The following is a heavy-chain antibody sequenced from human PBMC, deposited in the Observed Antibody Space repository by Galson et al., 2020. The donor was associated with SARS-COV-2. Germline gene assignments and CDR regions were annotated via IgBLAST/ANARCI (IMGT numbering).Heavy chain of an antibody. CDR1: GFSLSNARMG. D-gene: IGHD3-3*01. CDR2: IFSNDEK. V-gene: IGHV2-26*01. J-gene: IGHJ6*02. CDR3: AGTPREVTILGVVYYGLDV. Sequence: ESGPTLVKPTETLTLTCTVSGFSLSNARMGVSWIRQPPGKALEWLAHIFSNDEKSYSTSLKSRLTISKDTSKSQVALTMTNMDPVDTATYYGAGTPREVTILGVVYYGLDVWGQGTTVTVSS.